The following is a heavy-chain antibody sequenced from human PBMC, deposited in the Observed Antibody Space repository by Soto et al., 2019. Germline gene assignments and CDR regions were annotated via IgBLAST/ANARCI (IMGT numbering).Heavy chain of an antibody. CDR2: INHSGST. Sequence: QVQLQQWGAGLLKPSETLSLTCAVYGGSFSGYYWSWIRQPPGKGLEWIGEINHSGSTNYNPSLKSRVTMSVDTSKNQFSLKLSSVTAADTAVYYCAREYCPNGVCHNDAFDIWGQGTMVTVSS. CDR3: AREYCPNGVCHNDAFDI. D-gene: IGHD2-8*01. J-gene: IGHJ3*02. CDR1: GGSFSGYY. V-gene: IGHV4-34*01.